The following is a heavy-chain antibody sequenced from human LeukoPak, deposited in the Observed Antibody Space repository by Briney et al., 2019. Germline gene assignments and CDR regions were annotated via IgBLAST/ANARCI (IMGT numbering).Heavy chain of an antibody. Sequence: SETLSLTCAVYGGFFSGHYWSWIRQPPGKGLEWIGEINHSGGTNYNPSLKSRVTISVDTSKNQFSLRLTSVTAADTAVYYCARRVRGSSWYSGKYFDLWGRGTPVTVSS. CDR3: ARRVRGSSWYSGKYFDL. D-gene: IGHD2-15*01. CDR2: INHSGGT. V-gene: IGHV4-34*01. J-gene: IGHJ2*01. CDR1: GGFFSGHY.